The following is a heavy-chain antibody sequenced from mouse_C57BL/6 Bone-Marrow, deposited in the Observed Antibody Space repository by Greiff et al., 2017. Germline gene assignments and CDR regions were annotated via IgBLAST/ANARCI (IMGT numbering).Heavy chain of an antibody. V-gene: IGHV3-6*01. Sequence: ESGPGLVKPSQSLSLTCSVTGYSITSGYYWNWIRQFPGNKLEWMGYISYDGSNNYNPSLKNRISITRDTSKNQFFLKLNSVTTEDTATYYCARVPQTYAMDYWGQGTSVTVSS. CDR3: ARVPQTYAMDY. J-gene: IGHJ4*01. CDR1: GYSITSGYY. CDR2: ISYDGSN.